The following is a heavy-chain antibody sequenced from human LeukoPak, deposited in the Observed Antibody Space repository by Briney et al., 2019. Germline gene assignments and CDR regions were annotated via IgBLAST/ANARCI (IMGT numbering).Heavy chain of an antibody. J-gene: IGHJ4*02. V-gene: IGHV5-51*01. D-gene: IGHD6-13*01. CDR2: IYPGDSDT. CDR3: ARVVRLAAAGMYYFDY. CDR1: GYSFTSYW. Sequence: GESLKISCKGSGYSFTSYWIGWVRQMPGKGLEWMGIIYPGDSDTRYSPSFQGQVTISADKSISTAYLQWSSLKASDTAMYYCARVVRLAAAGMYYFDYWGQGTLVTVSS.